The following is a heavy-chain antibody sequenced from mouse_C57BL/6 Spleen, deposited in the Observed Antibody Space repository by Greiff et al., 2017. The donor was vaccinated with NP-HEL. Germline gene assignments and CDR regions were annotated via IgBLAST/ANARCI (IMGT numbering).Heavy chain of an antibody. V-gene: IGHV8-12*01. CDR1: GFSLSTSGMG. D-gene: IGHD1-1*01. Sequence: QVQLKESGPGILQSSQTLSLTCSFSGFSLSTSGMGVSWIRQPSGKGLEWLAHIYWDDDKRYNPSLKSRLTISKDTSRNQVFLKITSVDTADTATYYCARWLTTVVSYYAMDYWGQGTSVTVSS. J-gene: IGHJ4*01. CDR3: ARWLTTVVSYYAMDY. CDR2: IYWDDDK.